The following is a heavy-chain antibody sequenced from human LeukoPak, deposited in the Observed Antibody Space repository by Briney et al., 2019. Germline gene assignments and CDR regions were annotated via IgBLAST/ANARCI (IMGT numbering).Heavy chain of an antibody. CDR1: GGSISSSYSY. CDR3: ARAHSIASYYYGVDV. V-gene: IGHV4-39*07. J-gene: IGHJ6*02. Sequence: SETLSLTCTVSGGSISSSYSYWGWIRQPPGKGLEWNGNIYYSGSTYYSPSLTSRVTVSVDTSENQFSLKLSSVTAADTAVYYCARAHSIASYYYGVDVWGQGTTVTVSS. D-gene: IGHD2/OR15-2a*01. CDR2: IYYSGST.